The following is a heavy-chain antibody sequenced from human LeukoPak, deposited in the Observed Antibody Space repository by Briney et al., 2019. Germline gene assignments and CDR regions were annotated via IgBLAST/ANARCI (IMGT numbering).Heavy chain of an antibody. CDR1: GFTFSSYS. CDR2: ISNSSSYI. CDR3: ARSGCSGGSCYYASAFDI. Sequence: SGGSLRLSCAASGFTFSSYSMNWVRQAPGKGLEWVSSISNSSSYIYYADSVKGRFTISRDNAKNSLYLQMNSLRAEDTAVYYCARSGCSGGSCYYASAFDIWGQGTMVTVSS. V-gene: IGHV3-21*01. D-gene: IGHD2-15*01. J-gene: IGHJ3*02.